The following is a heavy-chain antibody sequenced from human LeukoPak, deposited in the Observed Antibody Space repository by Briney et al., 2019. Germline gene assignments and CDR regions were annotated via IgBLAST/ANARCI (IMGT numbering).Heavy chain of an antibody. D-gene: IGHD3-9*01. J-gene: IGHJ4*02. CDR3: ARGGYDNFLTAYYNYFDN. CDR1: GGSISSYH. V-gene: IGHV4-59*01. CDR2: VHFSGTT. Sequence: TSETLSLTCSVSGGSISSYHWSWIRQPPGKGLEWIGYVHFSGTTNYNPSLKSRVTISVDTSKNQFSLKLSSVTAADTAVYFCARGGYDNFLTAYYNYFDNWGQGTLVTVSS.